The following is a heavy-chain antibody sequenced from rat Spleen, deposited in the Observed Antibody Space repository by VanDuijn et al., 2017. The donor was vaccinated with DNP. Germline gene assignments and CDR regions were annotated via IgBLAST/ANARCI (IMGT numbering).Heavy chain of an antibody. V-gene: IGHV5-22*01. Sequence: EVQLVESGGDLVQPGRSLKLSCAASGFTFSDYYMAWVRQTPTKGLEWVAYITYDGANTYYRDSVKGRFTISRDNAKSTLYLQMNSLSSEDMATYYCARHVLPLRVWDYWGQGVMVTVSS. CDR2: ITYDGANT. J-gene: IGHJ2*01. D-gene: IGHD1-4*01. CDR3: ARHVLPLRVWDY. CDR1: GFTFSDYY.